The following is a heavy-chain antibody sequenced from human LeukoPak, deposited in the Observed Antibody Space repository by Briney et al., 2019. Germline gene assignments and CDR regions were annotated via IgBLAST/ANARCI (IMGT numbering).Heavy chain of an antibody. J-gene: IGHJ4*02. Sequence: PGGSLRLSCAASGFTFRDAWMTWVRQAPGKGLEWVGRIRSKANNYATSYDESVKGRFTISRDDPKNTVFLQMDSLKTEDTAVYYCTRRYYHDSSGNYYGDFWGQGTRVTVSS. V-gene: IGHV3-73*01. CDR3: TRRYYHDSSGNYYGDF. CDR2: IRSKANNYAT. CDR1: GFTFRDAW. D-gene: IGHD3-22*01.